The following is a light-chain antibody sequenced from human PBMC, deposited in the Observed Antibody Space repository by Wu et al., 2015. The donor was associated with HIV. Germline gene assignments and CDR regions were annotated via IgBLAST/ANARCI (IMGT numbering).Light chain of an antibody. CDR2: GAF. J-gene: IGKJ4*01. CDR1: QSISTY. V-gene: IGKV1-39*01. Sequence: SVGDRVNITCRASQSISTYLTWYHQKPGKAPKLLIYGAFNLQSGVPSRFSGGGSGTDFTLTISSLQSEDFATYYCQQSYITPFTFGGGTKVEIK. CDR3: QQSYITPFT.